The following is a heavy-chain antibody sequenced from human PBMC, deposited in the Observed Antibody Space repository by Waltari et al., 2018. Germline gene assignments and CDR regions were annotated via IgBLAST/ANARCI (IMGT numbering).Heavy chain of an antibody. CDR2: IHRSGIT. D-gene: IGHD2-15*01. J-gene: IGHJ4*02. Sequence: QLQLQQSGPGLVKPSESLSLTCGVSGDSMSENYWWSWVRQSPEKGLEWIGQIHRSGITYYNPSRESRVSVSMDTSNNKFFLKLSSAIAADTAVYYCARDRGRGLYFDSWGQGTLVTVSP. CDR1: GDSMSENYW. CDR3: ARDRGRGLYFDS. V-gene: IGHV4-4*02.